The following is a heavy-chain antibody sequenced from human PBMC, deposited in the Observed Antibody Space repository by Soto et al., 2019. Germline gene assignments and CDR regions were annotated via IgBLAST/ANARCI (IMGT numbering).Heavy chain of an antibody. Sequence: SETLSLTCTVSGGSISSYYWSWIRQPPGKGLEWIGYIYYSGSTSYNPSLKSRVTISVDTSKNQFSLKLSSVTAADTAVYYCASNWGYCSSTSCLGAWGQGTLVTVSS. J-gene: IGHJ5*02. CDR1: GGSISSYY. CDR2: IYYSGST. D-gene: IGHD2-2*01. V-gene: IGHV4-59*01. CDR3: ASNWGYCSSTSCLGA.